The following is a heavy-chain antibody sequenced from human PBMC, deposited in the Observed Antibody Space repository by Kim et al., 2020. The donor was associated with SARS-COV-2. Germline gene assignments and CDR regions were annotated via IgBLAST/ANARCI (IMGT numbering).Heavy chain of an antibody. J-gene: IGHJ4*02. D-gene: IGHD6-13*01. Sequence: NHNPPLKSRVTISVDKSKTQFSLKLSSVTAADTAVYYCARVAAAGSFDYWGQGTLVTVSS. V-gene: IGHV4-4*02. CDR3: ARVAAAGSFDY.